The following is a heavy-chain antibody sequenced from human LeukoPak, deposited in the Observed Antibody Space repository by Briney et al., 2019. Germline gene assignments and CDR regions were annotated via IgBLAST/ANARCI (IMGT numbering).Heavy chain of an antibody. J-gene: IGHJ4*02. CDR3: ARMIRVYYFDY. Sequence: SETLSLTCTVSGGSISSYYWSWIRQPPGKGLEWTGNIYYSGSTNYNPSLKSRVTISVDTSKNQFSLNLSSVTAADTAVYYCARMIRVYYFDYWGQGTLVTVSS. CDR2: IYYSGST. D-gene: IGHD2-8*01. V-gene: IGHV4-59*01. CDR1: GGSISSYY.